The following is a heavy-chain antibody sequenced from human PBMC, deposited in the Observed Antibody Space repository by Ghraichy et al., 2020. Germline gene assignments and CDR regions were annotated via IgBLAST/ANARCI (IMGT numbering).Heavy chain of an antibody. V-gene: IGHV4-39*01. CDR3: ARSSDWYFDL. D-gene: IGHD3-3*01. CDR1: GGSISSSSYY. CDR2: IYYSGST. Sequence: SETLSLTCTVSGGSISSSSYYWGWIRPPPGKGLEWIGSIYYSGSTYYNPSLKSRVTIFVDTAKNQFSLKLSSVTAADTAVYYCARSSDWYFDLWGRGTLVTVSS. J-gene: IGHJ2*01.